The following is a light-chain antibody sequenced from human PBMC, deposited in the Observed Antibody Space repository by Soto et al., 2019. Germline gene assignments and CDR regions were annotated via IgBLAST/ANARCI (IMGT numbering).Light chain of an antibody. CDR1: SSNIGSTA. CDR2: SFY. V-gene: IGLV1-44*01. CDR3: SSWDDSLNGVV. J-gene: IGLJ2*01. Sequence: QTVVTQPPSASGTPGQRVTISCSGSSSNIGSTAVNWYQQLPGTAPKLLIYSFYQRPSGVPDRFSGSKSGTSASLAISGLQSEDEADYYCSSWDDSLNGVVFGGGTKLTVL.